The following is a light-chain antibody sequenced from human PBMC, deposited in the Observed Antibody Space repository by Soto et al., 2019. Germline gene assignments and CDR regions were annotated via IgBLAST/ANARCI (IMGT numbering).Light chain of an antibody. J-gene: IGLJ1*01. V-gene: IGLV2-18*02. Sequence: QSALTQPPSVSGSPGHSVAISCIGDSSDVGSYNRVSWYQQSPGTAPKLIIYEVTTRPSGVPDRFSGSKSGNTASLTISGLQAEDEADYYCNSYTISGTYVFGTGTKVTVL. CDR1: SSDVGSYNR. CDR2: EVT. CDR3: NSYTISGTYV.